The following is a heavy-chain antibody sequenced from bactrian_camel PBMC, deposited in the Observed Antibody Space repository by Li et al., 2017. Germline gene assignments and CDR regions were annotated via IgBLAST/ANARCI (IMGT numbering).Heavy chain of an antibody. Sequence: VQLVESGGGSVQTGGSLRLSCAVASRMYCMGWYRQAPGKEREAVASISPPITTAWYAEAVKGRFTISQDSRDNTLYLQVNYLKPEDTAIYYCAARDDGSCSLNPGWTYRGQGTQVTVS. D-gene: IGHD3*01. CDR1: SRMYC. CDR3: AARDDGSCSLNPGWTY. CDR2: ISPPITTA. V-gene: IGHV3S53*01. J-gene: IGHJ4*01.